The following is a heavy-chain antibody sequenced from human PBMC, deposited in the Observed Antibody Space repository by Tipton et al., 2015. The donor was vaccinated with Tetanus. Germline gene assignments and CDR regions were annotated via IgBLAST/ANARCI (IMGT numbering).Heavy chain of an antibody. CDR3: ARDFRPIFGVAQPFDP. CDR2: TSADGINK. V-gene: IGHV3-30*03. J-gene: IGHJ5*02. D-gene: IGHD3-3*01. Sequence: QLVQSGGGIVQPGRSLRLSCVASGFIFSRYGMHWVRQAPGKGLEWVAVTSADGINKYYADSVKGRVTISRDNSKNTLYLQMNSLRPEDTAMYYCARDFRPIFGVAQPFDPWGQGTLVTVSS. CDR1: GFIFSRYG.